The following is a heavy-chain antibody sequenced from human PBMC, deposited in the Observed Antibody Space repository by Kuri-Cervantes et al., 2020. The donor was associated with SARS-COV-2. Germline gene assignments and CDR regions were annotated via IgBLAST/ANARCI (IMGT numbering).Heavy chain of an antibody. D-gene: IGHD6-13*01. CDR3: ALKVAAAGFSHWYFDL. CDR1: GYTFTSYG. CDR2: ISAYNGNT. Sequence: ASVKVSCKASGYTFTSYGISWVRQAPGQGLEWMGWISAYNGNTNYAQKLQGRVTITRDTSASTAYMELSSLRSEDTAVYYCALKVAAAGFSHWYFDLWGRGTLVTVSS. J-gene: IGHJ2*01. V-gene: IGHV1-18*01.